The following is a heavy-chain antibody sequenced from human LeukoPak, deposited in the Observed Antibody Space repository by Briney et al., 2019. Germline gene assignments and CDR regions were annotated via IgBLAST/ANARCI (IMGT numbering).Heavy chain of an antibody. CDR3: ASLSSGYYYEGGDY. J-gene: IGHJ4*02. CDR2: ISSSSSYI. D-gene: IGHD3-22*01. Sequence: PGGSLRLSCAASGFTFSSYSTNWVRQAPGKGLEWVSSISSSSSYIYYADSVKGRFTISRDNAKNSLYLQMNSLRAEDTAVYYCASLSSGYYYEGGDYWGQGTLVTVSS. CDR1: GFTFSSYS. V-gene: IGHV3-21*01.